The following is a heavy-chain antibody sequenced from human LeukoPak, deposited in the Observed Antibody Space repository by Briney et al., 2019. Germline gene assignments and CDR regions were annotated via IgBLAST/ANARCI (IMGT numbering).Heavy chain of an antibody. V-gene: IGHV4-39*07. D-gene: IGHD6-19*01. J-gene: IGHJ5*02. CDR3: ARDHDSSGWFDP. Sequence: PSETLSLTCTVSGGSISSSSYYWGWIRQPPGKGLEWIGSIYYSGSTYYNPSLKSRVTISVDTSKNQFSLKLSSVTAADTAVYYCARDHDSSGWFDPWGQGTLVTVSS. CDR2: IYYSGST. CDR1: GGSISSSSYY.